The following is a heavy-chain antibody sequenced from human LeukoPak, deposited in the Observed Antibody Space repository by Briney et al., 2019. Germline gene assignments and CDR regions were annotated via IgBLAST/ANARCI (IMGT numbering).Heavy chain of an antibody. V-gene: IGHV3-23*01. J-gene: IGHJ4*02. CDR2: ITGSDSST. CDR1: GFTFSSYA. D-gene: IGHD4-17*01. Sequence: GGSLRLSCAASGFTFSSYAMSWVRQAPGKGLEWVSGITGSDSSTYYADSVRGRFTISRDNSKNTVFLQMSSLRADDTAIYYCARGATPYDYGGNSVYWGQGTLVTVSS. CDR3: ARGATPYDYGGNSVY.